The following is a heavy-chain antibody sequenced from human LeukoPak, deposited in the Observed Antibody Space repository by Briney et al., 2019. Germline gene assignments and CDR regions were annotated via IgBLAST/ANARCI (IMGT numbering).Heavy chain of an antibody. V-gene: IGHV1-8*01. CDR2: MNPNSGNT. Sequence: ASVKVSCKASEYTFTTSDINWVRQASGQGLEWMGWMNPNSGNTGYAQKFQGRVTMTRDTSISTAYMELSSLRSEDTAVYYCARGLRSDSYAFDIWGQGTMVTVSS. D-gene: IGHD2-15*01. CDR1: EYTFTTSD. J-gene: IGHJ3*02. CDR3: ARGLRSDSYAFDI.